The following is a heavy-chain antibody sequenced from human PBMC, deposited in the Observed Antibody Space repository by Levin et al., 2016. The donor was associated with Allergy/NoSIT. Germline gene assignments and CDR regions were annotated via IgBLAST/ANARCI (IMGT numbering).Heavy chain of an antibody. V-gene: IGHV4-38-2*02. CDR1: GYSISSGFY. D-gene: IGHD4-17*01. CDR2: IFRSGTT. Sequence: SETLSLTCTVSGYSISSGFYWGWIRQSPGKGLEWIGNIFRSGTTYYNPSLKSRVTISVDTSRDQFSLDLRSVTAADTAVYYCARGTDYGDYSSRTTFDYWGQGTPVTVSS. J-gene: IGHJ4*02. CDR3: ARGTDYGDYSSRTTFDY.